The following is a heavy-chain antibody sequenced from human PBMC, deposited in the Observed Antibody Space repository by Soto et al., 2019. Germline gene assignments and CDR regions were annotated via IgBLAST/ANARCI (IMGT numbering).Heavy chain of an antibody. CDR2: INPNSVGT. CDR1: GYTFTGYY. J-gene: IGHJ4*02. Sequence: GASVKVSCKASGYTFTGYYMHWVRQAPGQGLEWMGWINPNSVGTNYAQKFQGWVTMPRDTSISTAYMELSRLRSDDTAVYYCARDPGYYYGSGSHFDYWGQGTLVTVSS. V-gene: IGHV1-2*04. D-gene: IGHD3-10*01. CDR3: ARDPGYYYGSGSHFDY.